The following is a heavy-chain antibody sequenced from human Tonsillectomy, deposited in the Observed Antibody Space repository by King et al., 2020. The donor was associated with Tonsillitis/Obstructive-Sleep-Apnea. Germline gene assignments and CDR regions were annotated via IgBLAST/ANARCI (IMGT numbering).Heavy chain of an antibody. Sequence: VQLVESGGGLVQPGGSLKLSCAASGFTFSGSVMHWVRQTSGNGLEWVGRIKTKTDTYATAYAASVKGRVISSRDDSKNTAYLQMNSLKTEDTAVYYCTSVVVVPAASSYAFDIWGQGTMVTVSS. CDR1: GFTFSGSV. CDR3: TSVVVVPAASSYAFDI. CDR2: IKTKTDTYAT. J-gene: IGHJ3*02. V-gene: IGHV3-73*02. D-gene: IGHD2-2*01.